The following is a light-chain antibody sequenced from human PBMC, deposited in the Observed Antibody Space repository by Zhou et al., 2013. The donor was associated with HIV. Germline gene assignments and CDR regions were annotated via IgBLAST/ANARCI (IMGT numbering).Light chain of an antibody. CDR3: QQSYSTPLT. V-gene: IGKV1-39*01. J-gene: IGKJ4*01. CDR2: AAS. CDR1: QSIDNY. Sequence: DIQMTQSPSSLSASVGDRVTISCRASQSIDNYLNWYHQKPGKAPKLLIYAASSLYSGVPSRFSGSGAGSEFTLTISSLQPEDFGSYYCQQSYSTPLTFGGGTKVEIK.